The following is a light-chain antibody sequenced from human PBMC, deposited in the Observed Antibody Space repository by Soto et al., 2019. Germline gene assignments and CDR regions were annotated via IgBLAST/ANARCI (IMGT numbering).Light chain of an antibody. CDR2: DAS. CDR3: QLRSDWPVT. J-gene: IGKJ3*01. Sequence: EIVLTQSPATLSLSPGERATLSSRASQSVRTSLAWYQQKPDQAPRLLIYDASNRATGIPARFSGSGSGTDFTLTISRLEPEDFAVYYCQLRSDWPVTFGPGTKVDNK. CDR1: QSVRTS. V-gene: IGKV3-11*01.